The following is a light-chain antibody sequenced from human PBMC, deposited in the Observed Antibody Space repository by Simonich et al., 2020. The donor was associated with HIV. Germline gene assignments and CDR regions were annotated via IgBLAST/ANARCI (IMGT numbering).Light chain of an antibody. V-gene: IGLV3-21*03. CDR1: NIGSKS. CDR3: QVWDTSSDHPRV. CDR2: DDS. Sequence: SYVLTQPPSVSVAPGKTARITCGGNNIGSKSVHWYQQKPGQARVLVVYDDSHRPSGIPGRFSGSNSGNTATLTISRVEAGDEADYSCQVWDTSSDHPRVFGGGTKLTVL. J-gene: IGLJ2*01.